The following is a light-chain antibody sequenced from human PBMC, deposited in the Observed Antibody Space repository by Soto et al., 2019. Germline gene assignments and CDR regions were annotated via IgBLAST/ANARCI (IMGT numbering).Light chain of an antibody. V-gene: IGLV1-44*01. CDR1: SSNIGANT. J-gene: IGLJ2*01. CDR2: SNS. Sequence: QSALTQPPSASGTPGQRVTISCSGSSSNIGANTVNWYQHFPGTAPKLLMYSNSQRPSGVPDRFSGSKSGTSASLAISGPQSEDEADYYCAAWDDSLNGVVFGGGTKLTVL. CDR3: AAWDDSLNGVV.